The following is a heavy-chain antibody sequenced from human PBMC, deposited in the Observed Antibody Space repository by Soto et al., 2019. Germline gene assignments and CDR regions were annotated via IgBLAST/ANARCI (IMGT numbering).Heavy chain of an antibody. CDR3: AREQAAAGIRAFEI. Sequence: PSETLSLTCAVYGGSFSGYYWSWIRQPPGKGLEWIGEINHSGSTNYNPSLKSRVTISVDTSKNQFSLKLSSVTAADTAVYYCAREQAAAGIRAFEIWGQGTMVTVSS. D-gene: IGHD6-13*01. J-gene: IGHJ3*02. V-gene: IGHV4-34*01. CDR2: INHSGST. CDR1: GGSFSGYY.